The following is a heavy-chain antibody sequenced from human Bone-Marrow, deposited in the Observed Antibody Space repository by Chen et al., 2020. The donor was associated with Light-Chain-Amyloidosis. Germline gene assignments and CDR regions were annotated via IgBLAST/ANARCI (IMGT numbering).Heavy chain of an antibody. CDR1: GGSFSGYY. V-gene: IGHV4-34*01. D-gene: IGHD2-15*01. J-gene: IGHJ6*02. Sequence: QVPLQQWGAGLLKPSETLSLTCAVYGGSFSGYYWCWIRQPPGKGLEWIGEINHSGSTNYNPSLKSRVTISVETSKNQFSLKLSSVTAADTAVYYCARVSQKAATSYYYYYGMDVWGQGTTFTVSS. CDR3: ARVSQKAATSYYYYYGMDV. CDR2: INHSGST.